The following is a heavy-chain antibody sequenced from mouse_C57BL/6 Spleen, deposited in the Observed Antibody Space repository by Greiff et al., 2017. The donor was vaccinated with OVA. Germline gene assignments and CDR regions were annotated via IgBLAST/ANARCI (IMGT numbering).Heavy chain of an antibody. CDR3: ARSSDYDGGFAY. J-gene: IGHJ3*01. CDR2: IHPNSGST. D-gene: IGHD2-4*01. V-gene: IGHV1-64*01. Sequence: QVQLQQPGAELVKPGASVKLSCKASGYTFTSYWMHWVKQRPGQGLEWIGMIHPNSGSTNYNEKFKSKATLTVDKSSSTAYMQLSSLTSEDSAVYYCARSSDYDGGFAYWGQGTLVTAAA. CDR1: GYTFTSYW.